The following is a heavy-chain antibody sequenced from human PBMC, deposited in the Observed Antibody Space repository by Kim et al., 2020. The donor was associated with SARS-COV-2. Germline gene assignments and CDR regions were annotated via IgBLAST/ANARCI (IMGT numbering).Heavy chain of an antibody. J-gene: IGHJ6*02. Sequence: SVKVSCKASGGTFSSYAISWVRQAPGQGLEWMGGIIPIFGTANYAQKFQGRVTITADESTSTAYMELSSLSSEDTAVYYCARTTRYDFWSGYYTWYYYYGMDVWGQGTTVTVSS. D-gene: IGHD3-3*01. CDR2: IIPIFGTA. CDR1: GGTFSSYA. V-gene: IGHV1-69*13. CDR3: ARTTRYDFWSGYYTWYYYYGMDV.